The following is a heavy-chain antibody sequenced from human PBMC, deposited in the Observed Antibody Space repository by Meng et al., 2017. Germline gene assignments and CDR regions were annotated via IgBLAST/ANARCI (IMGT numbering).Heavy chain of an antibody. CDR3: ARDGIAAAGTGRSYFQH. J-gene: IGHJ1*01. Sequence: HLQLQESGPGLVKPSETLSLTCTVSGGSISSSSYSWGWIRQPPGKGLEWIGSIYYSGSTYYNPSLKSRVTISVDTSKNQFSLKLSSVTAADTAVYYCARDGIAAAGTGRSYFQHWGQGTLVTV. CDR1: GGSISSSSYS. D-gene: IGHD6-13*01. V-gene: IGHV4-39*07. CDR2: IYYSGST.